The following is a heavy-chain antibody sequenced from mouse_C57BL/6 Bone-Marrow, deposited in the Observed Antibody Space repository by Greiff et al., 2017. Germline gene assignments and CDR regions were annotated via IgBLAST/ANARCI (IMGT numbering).Heavy chain of an antibody. CDR2: INPNNGGT. Sequence: VQLQQSGPELVKPGASVKMSCKASGYTFTDYNMHWVKQSHGKSLEWIGYINPNNGGTSYNQKFKGKATLTVNKSSSTAYMELRSLTSEDSAVYYCARWTTVVATHDYWGQGTTLTVSS. CDR3: ARWTTVVATHDY. V-gene: IGHV1-22*01. CDR1: GYTFTDYN. D-gene: IGHD1-1*01. J-gene: IGHJ2*01.